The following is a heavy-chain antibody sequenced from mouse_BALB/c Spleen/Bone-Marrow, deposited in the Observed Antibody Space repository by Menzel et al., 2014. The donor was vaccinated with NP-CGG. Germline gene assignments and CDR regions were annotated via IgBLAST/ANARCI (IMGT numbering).Heavy chain of an antibody. V-gene: IGHV2-9-2*01. CDR2: IWTGGGT. D-gene: IGHD1-1*01. CDR1: GFSLTSYD. Sequence: VQLVESGPGLVAPSQSLSITCTVSGFSLTSYDINWIRQPPGKGLEWLGVIWTGGGTNYNSAFMSRLSISKDNSKSQVFLKMNSLQTDDTAIYYCVRRHHDSSYGWYFDVWGAGTTVTVSS. CDR3: VRRHHDSSYGWYFDV. J-gene: IGHJ1*01.